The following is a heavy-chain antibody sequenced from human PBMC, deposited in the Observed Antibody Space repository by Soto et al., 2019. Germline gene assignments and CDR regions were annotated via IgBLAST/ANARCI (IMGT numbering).Heavy chain of an antibody. CDR2: ISSSSSYT. J-gene: IGHJ4*02. CDR1: GFTFSDYY. V-gene: IGHV3-11*03. CDR3: ATGQYYYDSSGYYYS. Sequence: GGSLRLSCAASGFTFSDYYMSWIRQAPGKGLECVSYISSSSSYTNYADSVKGRFTISRDNAKNSLYLQMNSLRAEDTAVYYCATGQYYYDSSGYYYSWGQGTLVTVSS. D-gene: IGHD3-22*01.